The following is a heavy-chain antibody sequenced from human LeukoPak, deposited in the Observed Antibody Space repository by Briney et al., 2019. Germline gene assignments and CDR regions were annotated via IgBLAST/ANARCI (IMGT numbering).Heavy chain of an antibody. CDR1: GFTFDDYA. J-gene: IGHJ4*02. CDR3: ASLLGGY. V-gene: IGHV3-9*01. D-gene: IGHD3-10*01. CDR2: ISWNSGSI. Sequence: PGGSLRLSCAASGFTFDDYAMHWVRQAPGKGLEWVSGISWNSGSIGYADSVKGRFTISRDNAKNTLYLQMNSLRVEDTAVYYCASLLGGYWGQGTLVTVSS.